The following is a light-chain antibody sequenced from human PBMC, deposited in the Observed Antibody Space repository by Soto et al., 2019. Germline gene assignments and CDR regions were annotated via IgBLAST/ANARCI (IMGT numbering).Light chain of an antibody. CDR1: QSISIIF. J-gene: IGKJ5*01. CDR3: QQDYNLPFT. V-gene: IGKV3D-7*01. CDR2: GAS. Sequence: EIVLTQSPGTLSLSPGERATLSCRASQSISIIFLAWYQQKPGQAPRLVFYGASNRATGIPDRFSGSGSGTDFTLTISSLQPEDFAVYYCQQDYNLPFTFGQGTRLEIK.